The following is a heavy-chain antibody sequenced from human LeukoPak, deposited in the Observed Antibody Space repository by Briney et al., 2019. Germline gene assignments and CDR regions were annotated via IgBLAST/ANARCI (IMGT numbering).Heavy chain of an antibody. CDR1: GFTFSSYS. V-gene: IGHV3-21*01. CDR2: ISSSSSYI. Sequence: GGSLRLSCAASGFTFSSYSMNWVRQAPGKGLEWVSSISSSSSYIYYADSVKGRFTISRDNSKNTLYLQMNSLRAEDTAVYYCAKDARTCSSTSCYTPPGDYWGQGTLVTVSS. D-gene: IGHD2-2*02. CDR3: AKDARTCSSTSCYTPPGDY. J-gene: IGHJ4*02.